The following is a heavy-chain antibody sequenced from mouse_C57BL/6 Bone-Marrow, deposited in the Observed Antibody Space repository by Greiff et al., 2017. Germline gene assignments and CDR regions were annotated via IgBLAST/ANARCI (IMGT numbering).Heavy chain of an antibody. Sequence: QVQLQQPGAELVMPGASVKLSCKASGYTFTSYWMHWVKQRPGQGLEWIGEIDPSDSYTNYNQKVKGKSTLTVDKSSNTASMQLSSLTSEDSAVYYCAREPYYPWDFDVWGTGTTVTVSS. CDR3: AREPYYPWDFDV. V-gene: IGHV1-69*01. J-gene: IGHJ1*03. CDR1: GYTFTSYW. D-gene: IGHD1-1*01. CDR2: IDPSDSYT.